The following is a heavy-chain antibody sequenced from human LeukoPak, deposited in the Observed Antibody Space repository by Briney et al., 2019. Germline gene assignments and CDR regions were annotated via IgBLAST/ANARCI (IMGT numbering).Heavy chain of an antibody. CDR1: GFTLSSYE. V-gene: IGHV3-23*01. CDR2: IDYDGGSG. J-gene: IGHJ1*01. D-gene: IGHD6-19*01. Sequence: PGGSLRLSCTVSGFTLSSYEMSWIRQAPGKGLEWVSSIDYDGGSGHYADSVKGRFTISTDNFNNTLFLHLNSLRGEDTGVYYCTRNSGWYGLSWGQGTLVTVSS. CDR3: TRNSGWYGLS.